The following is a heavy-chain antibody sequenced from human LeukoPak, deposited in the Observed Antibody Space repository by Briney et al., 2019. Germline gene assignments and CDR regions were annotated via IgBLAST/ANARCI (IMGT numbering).Heavy chain of an antibody. CDR3: ARAMSNVDAFDI. V-gene: IGHV4-31*03. CDR1: GGSISSADYY. J-gene: IGHJ3*02. CDR2: MYYSGNA. D-gene: IGHD3-10*02. Sequence: PSQTLSLTCTVSGGSISSADYYWSWIRQHPGKGLEWIGYMYYSGNAYYNPSLKSRVTISVDTSKNQFSLKLNSVTAADTAIYYCARAMSNVDAFDIWGPVTMVTVSS.